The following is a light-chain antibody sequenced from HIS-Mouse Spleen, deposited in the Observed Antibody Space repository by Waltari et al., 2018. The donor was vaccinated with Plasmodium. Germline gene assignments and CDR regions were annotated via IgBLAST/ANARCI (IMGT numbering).Light chain of an antibody. CDR1: KLGDKS. CDR2: QAS. Sequence: SYELTQPPSVSVSPGQTASITCSGDKLGDKSACWYQQKPGQSPVLVIYQASKRPSGIPERFSGSNSGNTATLTISGTQAMDEADYYCQAWDSSTHVVFGGGTKLTVL. CDR3: QAWDSSTHVV. V-gene: IGLV3-1*01. J-gene: IGLJ2*01.